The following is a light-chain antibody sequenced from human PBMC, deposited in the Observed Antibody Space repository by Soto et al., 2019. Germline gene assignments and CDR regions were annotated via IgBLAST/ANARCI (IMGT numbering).Light chain of an antibody. J-gene: IGKJ1*01. CDR3: QQYNTYPWT. CDR2: DAS. V-gene: IGKV1-5*01. CDR1: QSISSW. Sequence: DIQMTQSPSTLSASVGDRVTITCRASQSISSWLAWYQQKSGKAPKVLIYDASRLESGVPSRFSGSGSGTEFTLTISSLQPDDFATYYCQQYNTYPWTFGQGTKVEVK.